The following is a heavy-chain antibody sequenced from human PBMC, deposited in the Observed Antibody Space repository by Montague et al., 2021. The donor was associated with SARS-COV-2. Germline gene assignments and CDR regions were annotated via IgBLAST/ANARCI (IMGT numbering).Heavy chain of an antibody. CDR1: GGSTSNYY. CDR2: MNNSYST. J-gene: IGHJ6*02. CDR3: ARVARYYTNGVCQTYYYYGLDV. Sequence: SETLSLTCIVSGGSTSNYYWSWIRQSPGKGLEWIGYMNNSYSTNYNPSLKSRVAISIDRSKNQFSLQLRSVTAADTAVYYCARVARYYTNGVCQTYYYYGLDVWGQGTTVTVSS. V-gene: IGHV4-59*01. D-gene: IGHD2-8*01.